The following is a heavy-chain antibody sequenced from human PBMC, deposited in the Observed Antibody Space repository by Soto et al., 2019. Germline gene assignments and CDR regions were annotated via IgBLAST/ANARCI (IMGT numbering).Heavy chain of an antibody. D-gene: IGHD6-13*01. CDR1: GGSIINYY. J-gene: IGHJ5*01. CDR2: IYSSGST. CDR3: ARQTTYSSSWFDY. V-gene: IGHV4-4*07. Sequence: SETLSLTCTVSGGSIINYYWTWIRQPAGKGLEWVGRIYSSGSTSYNPSLKSRLTMSVDTSKNQFSLKLTSLTAADTALYYCARQTTYSSSWFDYWGHGTLVTVSS.